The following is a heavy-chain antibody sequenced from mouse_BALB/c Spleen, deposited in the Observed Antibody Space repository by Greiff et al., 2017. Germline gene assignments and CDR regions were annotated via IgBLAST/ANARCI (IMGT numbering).Heavy chain of an antibody. Sequence: EVQLVESGGGLVKPGGSLKLSCAASGFTFSSYAMSWVRQTPEKRLEWVASISSGGSTYYPDSVKGRFTISRDNARNILYLQMSSLRSEDTAMYYCARDRGSFAYWGQGTLVTVSA. J-gene: IGHJ3*01. CDR2: ISSGGST. CDR3: ARDRGSFAY. CDR1: GFTFSSYA. V-gene: IGHV5-6-5*01.